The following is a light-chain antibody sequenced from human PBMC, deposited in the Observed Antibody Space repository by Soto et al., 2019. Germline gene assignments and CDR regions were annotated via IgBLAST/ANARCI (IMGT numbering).Light chain of an antibody. CDR3: SSCTSSSTPYV. CDR2: EVS. Sequence: QSELTQPASVSGSPGQSITISCTGTSSDVGGYNYVSWYQQHPGKAPKLMIYEVSNRPSGVSNRFSGSKSGNTASLTISGLQAEDEADYYCSSCTSSSTPYVFGTGTKVTVL. V-gene: IGLV2-14*01. J-gene: IGLJ1*01. CDR1: SSDVGGYNY.